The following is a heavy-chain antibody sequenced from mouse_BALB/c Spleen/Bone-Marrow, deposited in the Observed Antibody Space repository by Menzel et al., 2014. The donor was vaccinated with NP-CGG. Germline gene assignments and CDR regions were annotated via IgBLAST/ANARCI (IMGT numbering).Heavy chain of an antibody. CDR3: ARSGYGSNYDD. D-gene: IGHD1-1*01. J-gene: IGHJ2*01. Sequence: VQLQQSGAELVRPGSSVKISCKASGYAFSSYWMIWVKQRPGQGLEWIGQIYPGDGDTNYNGKFKGKATLTVDKSSSTAYMQLSSLTSEDSAVYFGARSGYGSNYDDWGQGTTLTVSS. V-gene: IGHV1-80*01. CDR1: GYAFSSYW. CDR2: IYPGDGDT.